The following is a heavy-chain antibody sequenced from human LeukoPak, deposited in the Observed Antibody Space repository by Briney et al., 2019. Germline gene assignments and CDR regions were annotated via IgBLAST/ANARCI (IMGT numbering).Heavy chain of an antibody. J-gene: IGHJ3*02. CDR1: GFTFSSYG. CDR2: IWYDGSNK. V-gene: IGHV3-33*01. Sequence: GGSLRLSCAASGFTFSSYGMHWVRQAPGKGLEWVAVIWYDGSNKYYADSVTGRFTISRDNSKNTLYLQMTRLRAEDTAVYYCARGSGSGYCSSTSCSDAFDIWGQGTMVTVSS. CDR3: ARGSGSGYCSSTSCSDAFDI. D-gene: IGHD2-2*01.